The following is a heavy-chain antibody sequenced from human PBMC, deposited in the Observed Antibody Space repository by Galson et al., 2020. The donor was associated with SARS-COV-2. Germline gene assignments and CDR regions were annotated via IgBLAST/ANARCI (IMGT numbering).Heavy chain of an antibody. CDR2: IAYDGVNK. J-gene: IGHJ4*02. CDR1: GFTFSSYA. V-gene: IGHV3-30*04. Sequence: GGSLRLSCAASGFTFSSYAMHWVRQAPGKGPEWVALIAYDGVNKFYADSVRGRFTISRDNSKSTLYLQMNSLRADDTAVYYCARDLTRNFDYWGQGTLVTVSS. CDR3: ARDLTRNFDY.